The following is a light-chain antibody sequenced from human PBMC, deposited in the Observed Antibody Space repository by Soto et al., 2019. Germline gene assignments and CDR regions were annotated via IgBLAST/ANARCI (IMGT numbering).Light chain of an antibody. CDR2: EVS. V-gene: IGLV2-14*01. Sequence: QSVLTQPASVSGSPGQSITISCTGTRSDVGGYNYVSWYQHHPGKAPKLMIYEVSDRPSGVSNRFSGSKSGNTASLTISGPQAEDEADYYCSSYTSISTLVFGTGTKVTV. CDR3: SSYTSISTLV. CDR1: RSDVGGYNY. J-gene: IGLJ1*01.